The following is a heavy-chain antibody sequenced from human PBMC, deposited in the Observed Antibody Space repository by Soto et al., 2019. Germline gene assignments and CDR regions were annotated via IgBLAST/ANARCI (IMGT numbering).Heavy chain of an antibody. V-gene: IGHV3-11*01. Sequence: GGAVRLSCAASVFTFSDYYMSWIRQAPGKGLEWVSYISSSDSIIYYADSVKGRFTISRDNAKNSLYPQMNSLRAEDTAVYYCARDLGYYDSSGYFDYWGQGTLVTVSS. CDR3: ARDLGYYDSSGYFDY. CDR1: VFTFSDYY. CDR2: ISSSDSII. D-gene: IGHD3-22*01. J-gene: IGHJ4*02.